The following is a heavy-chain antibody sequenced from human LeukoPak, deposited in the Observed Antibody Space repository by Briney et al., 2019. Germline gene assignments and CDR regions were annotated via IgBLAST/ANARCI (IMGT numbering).Heavy chain of an antibody. V-gene: IGHV4-61*02. CDR1: GVSIANTFYY. Sequence: SETLSLTCTVSGVSIANTFYYWDWLRQPAGKGLEWIGRIYTTGSTDYNPSLRSRVTISLDTARNQFSLKLSSVTAADTAVYYCARRQDGHDYWGQGTLVTVSS. CDR2: IYTTGST. J-gene: IGHJ4*02. CDR3: ARRQDGHDY.